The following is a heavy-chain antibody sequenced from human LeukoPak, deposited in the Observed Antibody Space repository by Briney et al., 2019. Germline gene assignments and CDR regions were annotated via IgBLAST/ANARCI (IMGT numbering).Heavy chain of an antibody. Sequence: GGSLRLSCAASGFTVSSNYMSWVRQAPGKGLEWVSVIYSGGSTYYADSVKGRFTISRDNAKNSLYLQMNSLRAEDTALYHCARDPGRYDSSGYDNWFDPWGQGTLVTVSS. CDR3: ARDPGRYDSSGYDNWFDP. J-gene: IGHJ5*02. CDR2: IYSGGST. V-gene: IGHV3-66*01. CDR1: GFTVSSNY. D-gene: IGHD3-22*01.